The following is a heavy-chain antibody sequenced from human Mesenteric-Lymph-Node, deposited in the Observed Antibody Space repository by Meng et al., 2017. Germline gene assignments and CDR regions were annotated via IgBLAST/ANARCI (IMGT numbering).Heavy chain of an antibody. CDR1: GFTFDDYA. V-gene: IGHV3-43D*03. CDR3: AKDFGDGYNFFDY. Sequence: GGSLRLSCAASGFTFDDYAMHWVRQAPGKGLEWVSLISWDGGSTYYADSVKGRFTISRDNSKNSLYLQMNSLRAEDTALYYCAKDFGDGYNFFDYWGQGTLVTVSS. CDR2: ISWDGGST. J-gene: IGHJ4*02. D-gene: IGHD5-24*01.